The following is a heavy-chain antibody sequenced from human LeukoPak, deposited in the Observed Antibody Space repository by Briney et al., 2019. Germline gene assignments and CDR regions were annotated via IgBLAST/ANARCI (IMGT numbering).Heavy chain of an antibody. CDR3: ARDLPDPGRVVVAAATPDY. CDR1: GGSISSGGYY. Sequence: PSETLSLTCTVSGGSISSGGYYWSWIRQPPGKGLEWIGYIYHSGSTYYNPSLKSRVTISVDRSKNQFSLKLSSVTAADTAVYYCARDLPDPGRVVVAAATPDYWGQGTLVTVSS. V-gene: IGHV4-30-2*01. J-gene: IGHJ4*02. D-gene: IGHD2-15*01. CDR2: IYHSGST.